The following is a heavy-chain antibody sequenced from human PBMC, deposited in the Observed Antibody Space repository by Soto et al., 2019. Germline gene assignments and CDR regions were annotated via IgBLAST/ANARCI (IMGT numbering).Heavy chain of an antibody. D-gene: IGHD3-10*01. CDR1: GGSISSGDYY. Sequence: SETLSLTCTVSGGSISSGDYYWSWIRQPPGKGLEWIGYIYYSGSTYYNPSLKSRVTISVDTSKNQFSLKLSSVTAADTAVYYCARTYYYGSGSDEPDYWGQGTLVTVSS. J-gene: IGHJ4*02. CDR2: IYYSGST. V-gene: IGHV4-30-4*01. CDR3: ARTYYYGSGSDEPDY.